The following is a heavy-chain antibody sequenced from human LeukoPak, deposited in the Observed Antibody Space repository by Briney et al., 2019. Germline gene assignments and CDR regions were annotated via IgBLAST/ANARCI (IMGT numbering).Heavy chain of an antibody. D-gene: IGHD6-19*01. Sequence: SETLSLTCAVYGGSFSGYYWSWIRQPPGKGLEWIGEINHSGSTNYNPSLKSRVTISADTSKNQFSLKLSSVTAADTAVYYCARGLGSGWSRAEYFQHWGQGTLVTVSS. CDR3: ARGLGSGWSRAEYFQH. CDR2: INHSGST. CDR1: GGSFSGYY. J-gene: IGHJ1*01. V-gene: IGHV4-34*01.